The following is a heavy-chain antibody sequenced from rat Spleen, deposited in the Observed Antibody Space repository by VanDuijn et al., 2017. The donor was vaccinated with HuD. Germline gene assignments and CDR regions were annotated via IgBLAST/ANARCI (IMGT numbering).Heavy chain of an antibody. Sequence: EVQLVESGGDLTQPGRSMKLSCAASGFTFSTYGMAWVRQAPKKGLEWVAYISYDGGNTYYRDSVKGRFTISRDNAKSTLSLQMDSLRSEDTATYYCARRHFGYTDYFDYWGQGVMVTVSS. V-gene: IGHV5-25*01. CDR2: ISYDGGNT. CDR1: GFTFSTYG. J-gene: IGHJ2*01. D-gene: IGHD1-4*01. CDR3: ARRHFGYTDYFDY.